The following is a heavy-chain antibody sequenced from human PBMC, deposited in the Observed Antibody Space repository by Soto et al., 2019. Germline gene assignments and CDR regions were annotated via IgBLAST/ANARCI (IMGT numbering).Heavy chain of an antibody. V-gene: IGHV3-23*01. CDR1: GFTFSSYA. J-gene: IGHJ1*01. D-gene: IGHD2-15*01. Sequence: GGSLRLCCAASGFTFSSYAMSWVRQAPGKGLEGGSAISGGGGSTYYADSVKGRFTISRDNSKNTLYLQMNSLRAEDTAVYNFEKAQHSDIVVVVASPLLYFQNWGQGTLATVSS. CDR2: ISGGGGST. CDR3: EKAQHSDIVVVVASPLLYFQN.